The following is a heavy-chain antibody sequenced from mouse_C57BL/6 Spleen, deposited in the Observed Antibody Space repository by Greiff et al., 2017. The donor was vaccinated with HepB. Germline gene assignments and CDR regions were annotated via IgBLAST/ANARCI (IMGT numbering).Heavy chain of an antibody. J-gene: IGHJ2*01. D-gene: IGHD2-4*01. CDR2: IYPGSGNT. Sequence: QVHVKQSGAELVRPGASVKLSCKASGYTFTDYYINWVKQRPGQGLEWIARIYPGSGNTYYNEKFKGKATLTAEKSSSTAYMQLSSLTSEDSAVYFCARDDYGLDYWGQGTTLTVSS. V-gene: IGHV1-76*01. CDR1: GYTFTDYY. CDR3: ARDDYGLDY.